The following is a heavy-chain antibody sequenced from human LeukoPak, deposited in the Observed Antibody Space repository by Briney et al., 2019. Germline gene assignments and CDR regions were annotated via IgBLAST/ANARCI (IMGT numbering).Heavy chain of an antibody. J-gene: IGHJ5*02. V-gene: IGHV4-34*01. CDR2: INHSGST. CDR3: ARDHGIAAAGT. CDR1: GGSISSYY. Sequence: SETLSLTCTVSGGSISSYYWSWIRQPPGKGLEWIGEINHSGSTNYNPSLKSRVTISVDTSKNQFSLKLSSVTAADTAVYYCARDHGIAAAGTWGQGTLVTVSS. D-gene: IGHD6-13*01.